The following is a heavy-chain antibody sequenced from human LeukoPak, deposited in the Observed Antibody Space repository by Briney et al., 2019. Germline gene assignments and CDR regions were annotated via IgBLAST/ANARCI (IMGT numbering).Heavy chain of an antibody. CDR3: ARGGGGGRSDFEF. D-gene: IGHD6-19*01. J-gene: IGHJ4*02. CDR1: GFTVSSNY. V-gene: IGHV4-34*01. CDR2: IIPGGDT. Sequence: PGGSLRLSCAASGFTVSSNYMSWVRQSPGKGLEWIGEIIPGGDTTYNPSLESRVTISADKSKNQFSLRVSSLTAADTAVYYCARGGGGGRSDFEFWGQGTQVTVSS.